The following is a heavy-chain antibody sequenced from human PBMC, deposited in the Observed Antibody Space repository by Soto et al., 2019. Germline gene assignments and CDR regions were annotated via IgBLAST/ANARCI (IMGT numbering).Heavy chain of an antibody. V-gene: IGHV4-39*01. D-gene: IGHD3-10*01. CDR1: GCSISSSSYY. CDR3: AIPFYGSGSYPQLGYYGMDV. CDR2: IYYSGST. J-gene: IGHJ6*02. Sequence: PSETLSLTCTVSGCSISSSSYYWGWIRQPPGKGQEWIGSIYYSGSTYYNPSLTSRVTISVDTSKNQFSLKLSSVTAADTAVYYCAIPFYGSGSYPQLGYYGMDVWGQGTTVTVSS.